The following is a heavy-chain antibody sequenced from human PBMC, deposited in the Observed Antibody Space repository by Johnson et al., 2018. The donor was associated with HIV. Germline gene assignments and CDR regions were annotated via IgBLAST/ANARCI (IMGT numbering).Heavy chain of an antibody. Sequence: VQLVESGGGLVQPGGSLRLSCAASGFTFSSYAMDWVRQTPGKGLAWVSAVSAGGDTVLYTDPVMGRFTISRDNSKNTLYLQMNSLRAEDTAVYYCARDRGLPGVAEAGNAFDIWGQGTMVTVSS. D-gene: IGHD6-13*01. CDR2: VSAGGDTV. CDR1: GFTFSSYA. CDR3: ARDRGLPGVAEAGNAFDI. V-gene: IGHV3-23*04. J-gene: IGHJ3*02.